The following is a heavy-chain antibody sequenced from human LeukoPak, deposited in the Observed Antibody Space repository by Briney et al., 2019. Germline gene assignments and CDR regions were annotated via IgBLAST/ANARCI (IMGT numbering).Heavy chain of an antibody. CDR1: GFTFSSYA. D-gene: IGHD3-22*01. J-gene: IGHJ4*02. V-gene: IGHV3-23*01. CDR2: ISGSGGST. Sequence: PGGSLRLSCAASGFTFSSYAMSWVRQAPGKGLERVSAISGSGGSTYYADSVKGRFTISRDNSKNTLYLQMNSLRAEDTAVYYCAKEGVDYYDSSGYYYFDYWGQGTLVTVSS. CDR3: AKEGVDYYDSSGYYYFDY.